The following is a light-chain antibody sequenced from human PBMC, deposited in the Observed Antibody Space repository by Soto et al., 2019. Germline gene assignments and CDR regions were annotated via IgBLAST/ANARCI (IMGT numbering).Light chain of an antibody. CDR2: GAS. CDR3: QQYGGSPRT. J-gene: IGKJ1*01. Sequence: EIVLTQSPGTLSLSPGEGATLSCRASQSISSNFLAWYLQKRGQAPRLLIHGASNRATGIPDRFSGSGAGTDFTLTITRLEAEDFAVSYWQQYGGSPRTFGQGNKVEV. V-gene: IGKV3-20*01. CDR1: QSISSNF.